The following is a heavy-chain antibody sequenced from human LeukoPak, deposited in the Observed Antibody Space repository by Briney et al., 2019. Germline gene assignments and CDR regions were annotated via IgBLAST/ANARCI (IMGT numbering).Heavy chain of an antibody. J-gene: IGHJ4*02. Sequence: PGGSLRLSCTASGFSFGDYGLSWVRQAPGKGLEWVGRIKSKTDGGTTDYAAPVKGRFTISRDDSKNTLYLQMNSLKTEDTAVYYCTTGSSGSYRYWGQGTLVTVSS. V-gene: IGHV3-15*01. CDR1: GFSFGDYG. CDR2: IKSKTDGGTT. CDR3: TTGSSGSYRY. D-gene: IGHD1-26*01.